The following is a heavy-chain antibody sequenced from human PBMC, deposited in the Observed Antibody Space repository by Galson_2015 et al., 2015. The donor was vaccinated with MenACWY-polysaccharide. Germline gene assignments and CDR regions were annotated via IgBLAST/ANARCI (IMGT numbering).Heavy chain of an antibody. D-gene: IGHD1-14*01. V-gene: IGHV3-21*01. CDR1: GFTFSTYG. Sequence: SLRLSCAASGFTFSTYGMGWVRQAPGKGLEWVSAISGSSSYIYYADSVKGRFTISRDNAKNSLYLLMNSLRAEDTAVYYCASRTRFRTGSGPEDFWGQGTLVAVSS. J-gene: IGHJ4*02. CDR2: ISGSSSYI. CDR3: ASRTRFRTGSGPEDF.